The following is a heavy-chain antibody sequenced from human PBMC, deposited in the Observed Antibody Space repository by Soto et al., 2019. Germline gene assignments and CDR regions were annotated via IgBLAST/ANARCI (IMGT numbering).Heavy chain of an antibody. Sequence: SETLSLTCTVSGGSISSYYWSWIRQPAGKGLEWIGRIYTSGSTNYNPSLKSRVTMSVDASKNQFSLKLSSVTAADTAVYYCARDGQLERRAPHFDYWGQGTLVTVSS. V-gene: IGHV4-4*07. CDR1: GGSISSYY. D-gene: IGHD1-1*01. J-gene: IGHJ4*02. CDR2: IYTSGST. CDR3: ARDGQLERRAPHFDY.